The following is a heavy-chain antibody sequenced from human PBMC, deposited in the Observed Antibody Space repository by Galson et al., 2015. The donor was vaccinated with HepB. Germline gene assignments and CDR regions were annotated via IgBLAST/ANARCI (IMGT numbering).Heavy chain of an antibody. CDR1: GFTFSNYE. Sequence: SLRLSCAASGFTFSNYEMNWVRQAPGKGLEWVSYISSSGDPIYYADSVKGRFTISRDNAKNSLYLQMKSPRAEDTAVYYCARGVDVDTAMVTGNYYYGLDVWGQGTTVTVSS. CDR3: ARGVDVDTAMVTGNYYYGLDV. V-gene: IGHV3-48*03. CDR2: ISSSGDPI. J-gene: IGHJ6*02. D-gene: IGHD5-18*01.